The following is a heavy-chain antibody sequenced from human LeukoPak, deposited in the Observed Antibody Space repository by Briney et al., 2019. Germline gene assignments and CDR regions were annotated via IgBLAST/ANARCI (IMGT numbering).Heavy chain of an antibody. D-gene: IGHD2-21*02. CDR1: GFTFSSYW. V-gene: IGHV3-74*01. CDR3: ARPVCGGDCYPYDY. Sequence: GGSVRLSCVASGFTFSSYWMHWVRQAPGKGLVWVSRINNDGSSTSHADSVKGRFTISRDNAKNTLYLQMDSLRAEDTAVYYCARPVCGGDCYPYDYWGQGTLVTVSS. J-gene: IGHJ4*02. CDR2: INNDGSST.